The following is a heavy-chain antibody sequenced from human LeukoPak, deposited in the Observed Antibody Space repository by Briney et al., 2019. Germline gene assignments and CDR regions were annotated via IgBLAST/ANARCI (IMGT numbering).Heavy chain of an antibody. V-gene: IGHV3-21*01. CDR2: ISSSSSYI. CDR3: ARAGASDGPDY. D-gene: IGHD7-27*01. Sequence: GGALRLSCAASGFTFSSYSMNWVRQGPGKGLEWVSSISSSSSYIYYADSVKGRFTISRDNAKNSLYLHMNSLRAEDTRLYYCARAGASDGPDYCGEGDLVTVSS. J-gene: IGHJ4*02. CDR1: GFTFSSYS.